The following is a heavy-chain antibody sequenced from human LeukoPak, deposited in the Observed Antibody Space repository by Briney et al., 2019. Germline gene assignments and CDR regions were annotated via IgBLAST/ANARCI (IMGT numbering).Heavy chain of an antibody. CDR1: GYSFTTNW. V-gene: IGHV5-51*01. Sequence: GESLKISCRGSGYSFTTNWIAWVRQMPGKGLEWMGIIYPGDSDTRYSPSFQGQVTISVDKSISTAYLQWTSLKASDTAMYYCARLLTSSSRFNNWGQGTLVTVSS. CDR3: ARLLTSSSRFNN. CDR2: IYPGDSDT. D-gene: IGHD6-6*01. J-gene: IGHJ4*02.